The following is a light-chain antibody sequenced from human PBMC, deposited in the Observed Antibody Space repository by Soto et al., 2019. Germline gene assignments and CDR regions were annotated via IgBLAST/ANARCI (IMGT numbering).Light chain of an antibody. CDR1: KLGDKY. J-gene: IGLJ2*01. Sequence: SYELTQPPSVSVSPGQTASITCXXDKLGDKYACWYQQKPGQSPVLVIYQDSKRPSGIPERFSGSNSGNTATLTISGTQAMDEADYYCQAWDSSTVVFGGGTKLTVL. CDR2: QDS. CDR3: QAWDSSTVV. V-gene: IGLV3-1*01.